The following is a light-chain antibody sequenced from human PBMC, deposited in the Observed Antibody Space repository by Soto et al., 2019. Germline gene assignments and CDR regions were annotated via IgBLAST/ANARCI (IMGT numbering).Light chain of an antibody. Sequence: QSALAQPASVSGSPGQSITISCAGTNRDVGGYNYVSWYQQYPGKAPKLIIYEVTYRPSGVSNRFSGSKSGNTAALTISGLQAEGEAVYCCSSYSSSSARDVIFGGGTKVTVL. V-gene: IGLV2-14*01. J-gene: IGLJ2*01. CDR1: NRDVGGYNY. CDR2: EVT. CDR3: SSYSSSSARDVI.